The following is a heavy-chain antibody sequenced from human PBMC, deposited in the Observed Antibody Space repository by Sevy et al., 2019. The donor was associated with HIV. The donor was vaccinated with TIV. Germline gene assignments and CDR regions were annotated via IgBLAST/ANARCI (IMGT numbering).Heavy chain of an antibody. Sequence: SETLSLTCTVSGGSISSGGYYWSWIRQHPGKGLEWIGYIYYSGSTYYNPSLKSRVTISVDTSKNQFSLKLSSVTAADTAGYYCARGQTPYYYDSSGYYYDMRLHFDYWGQGTLVTVSS. CDR3: ARGQTPYYYDSSGYYYDMRLHFDY. CDR1: GGSISSGGYY. D-gene: IGHD3-22*01. V-gene: IGHV4-31*03. J-gene: IGHJ4*02. CDR2: IYYSGST.